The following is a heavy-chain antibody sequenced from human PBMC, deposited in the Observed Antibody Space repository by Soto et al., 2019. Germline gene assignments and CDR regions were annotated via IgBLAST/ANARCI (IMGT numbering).Heavy chain of an antibody. CDR3: AAGGGLPRYY. CDR2: IYHSGST. CDR1: GGSISSGGYS. D-gene: IGHD5-12*01. V-gene: IGHV4-30-2*01. Sequence: QLQLQESGSGLVKPSQTLSLTCAVSGGSISSGGYSWSWIRQPPGKGLEWIGYIYHSGSTYYNPSLQSRLTISVDRSKTQYSLKQTSLTAADTAVYYCAAGGGLPRYYWGQGTLGTVSS. J-gene: IGHJ4*02.